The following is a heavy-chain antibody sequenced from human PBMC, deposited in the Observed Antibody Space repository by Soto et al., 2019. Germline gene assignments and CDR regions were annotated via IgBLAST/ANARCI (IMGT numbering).Heavy chain of an antibody. D-gene: IGHD3-22*01. J-gene: IGHJ1*01. CDR3: ATDYYDSSGYSRVLGY. CDR2: ISYDGSNK. Sequence: GGSLRLSCAASGFTFSSYAMHWVRQAPGKGLEWVAVISYDGSNKYYADSVKGRFTISRDNSKNTLYLQMNSLRAEDTAVYYCATDYYDSSGYSRVLGYWGQGTLVTVSS. CDR1: GFTFSSYA. V-gene: IGHV3-30-3*01.